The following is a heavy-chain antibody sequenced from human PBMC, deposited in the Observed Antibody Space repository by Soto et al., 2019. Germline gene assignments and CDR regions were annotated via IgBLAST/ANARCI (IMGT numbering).Heavy chain of an antibody. J-gene: IGHJ6*02. V-gene: IGHV4-34*01. CDR1: GGSFSGYY. D-gene: IGHD3-16*01. CDR3: ARVRGHLRLFYYHGMDV. CDR2: INHSGST. Sequence: SETLSLTCAVYGGSFSGYYWSWIRQPPGKGLEWIGEINHSGSTNYNPSLKSRVTISVDTSKNQFSLKLSSVTAADTAVYYCARVRGHLRLFYYHGMDVWGQGTTVTVSS.